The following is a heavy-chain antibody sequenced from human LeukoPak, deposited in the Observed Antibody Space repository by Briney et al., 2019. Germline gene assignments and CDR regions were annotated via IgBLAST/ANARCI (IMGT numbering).Heavy chain of an antibody. D-gene: IGHD3-10*01. Sequence: GGSLRLSCVVSGFTFSSYAMSWVRQAPGKGLEWVSFIGGSGRTTYYADSVKGRFTISRDNSKNTLYLQMNSLRAEDTAVYYCATYTPSGGAFDIWGQGTMVTVSS. CDR2: IGGSGRTT. CDR1: GFTFSSYA. V-gene: IGHV3-23*01. J-gene: IGHJ3*02. CDR3: ATYTPSGGAFDI.